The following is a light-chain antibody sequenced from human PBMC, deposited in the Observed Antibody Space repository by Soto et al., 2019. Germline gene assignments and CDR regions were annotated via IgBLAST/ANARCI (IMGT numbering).Light chain of an antibody. CDR3: QQYNSYSWT. Sequence: EIVLTQSPGTRSLSPLEIASFSVRASQSVSSNLAWYQQKPGQAPRLLIYGASTRATGIPARFSGSGSGTDFTLTISSLEPEDFAVYYCQQYNSYSWTFGQGTKVDIK. V-gene: IGKV3-15*01. CDR2: GAS. CDR1: QSVSSN. J-gene: IGKJ1*01.